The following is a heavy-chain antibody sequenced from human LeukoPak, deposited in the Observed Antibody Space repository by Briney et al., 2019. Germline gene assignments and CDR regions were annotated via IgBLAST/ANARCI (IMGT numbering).Heavy chain of an antibody. V-gene: IGHV3-23*01. D-gene: IGHD2-21*02. CDR3: AKDLEWVVVTVFDY. Sequence: PGGSLRLSCAASGFTFNSYAMSWVRQAPGKGLEWVSAISGSGERTYHADSVKGRFTISRDNSKNTLYLQMNSLRAEDTAVYYCAKDLEWVVVTVFDYWGQGTLVTVSS. CDR2: ISGSGERT. J-gene: IGHJ4*02. CDR1: GFTFNSYA.